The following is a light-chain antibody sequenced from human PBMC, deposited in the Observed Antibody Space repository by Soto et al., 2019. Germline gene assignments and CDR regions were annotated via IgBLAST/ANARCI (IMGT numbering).Light chain of an antibody. Sequence: QPVLTQPPSVSGAPGQTVTISCTGSSSNIGAGFDVHWYQQVPGTAPKLVLYSNTARPSGVPDRFSGSRSGSSGSLAITGLQPEDEADYHCCSYAGSTIHLVFGGGTKLTVL. CDR2: SNT. CDR1: SSNIGAGFD. CDR3: CSYAGSTIHLV. J-gene: IGLJ2*01. V-gene: IGLV1-40*01.